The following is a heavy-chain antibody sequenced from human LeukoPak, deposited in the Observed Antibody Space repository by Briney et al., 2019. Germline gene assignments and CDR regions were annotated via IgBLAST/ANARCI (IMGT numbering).Heavy chain of an antibody. D-gene: IGHD5-24*01. CDR2: ISYDGSNK. J-gene: IGHJ4*02. V-gene: IGHV3-30*03. CDR1: GFTFSSYG. CDR3: AAAMATHYFDY. Sequence: GRSLRLSCAASGFTFSSYGMHWVRQAPGKGLEWVAVISYDGSNKYYADSVKGRFTISRDTSKNTLYLQMNSLRAEDTAVYYCAAAMATHYFDYWGQGTLVTVSS.